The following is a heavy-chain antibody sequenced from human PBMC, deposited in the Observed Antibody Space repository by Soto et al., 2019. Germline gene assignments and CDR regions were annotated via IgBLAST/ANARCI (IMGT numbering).Heavy chain of an antibody. Sequence: QVQLVQSGAEVKKPGASVKVSCKASGYTFTSYYMHWVRQAPGQGLEWMGIINPSGGSTSYAQKFQGRVTMTRDTSTSPVYMELSSLRSEDTAVYYCARDRIAAAGTFWFDPWGQGTLVTVSS. J-gene: IGHJ5*02. CDR3: ARDRIAAAGTFWFDP. CDR1: GYTFTSYY. CDR2: INPSGGST. V-gene: IGHV1-46*01. D-gene: IGHD6-13*01.